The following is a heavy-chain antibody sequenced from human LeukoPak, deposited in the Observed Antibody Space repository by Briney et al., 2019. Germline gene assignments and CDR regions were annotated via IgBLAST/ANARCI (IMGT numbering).Heavy chain of an antibody. J-gene: IGHJ4*02. CDR2: ISYDGSNK. D-gene: IGHD4-11*01. CDR3: ARDRPLFDYTPPFFDY. CDR1: GFTFSSYA. V-gene: IGHV3-30*04. Sequence: GGSLRLSCAASGFTFSSYAMHWVRQAPGKGLEWVAVISYDGSNKYYADSVKGRFTISRDNAKNSLYLQMNSLRAEDTALYYCARDRPLFDYTPPFFDYWGQGTLVTVSS.